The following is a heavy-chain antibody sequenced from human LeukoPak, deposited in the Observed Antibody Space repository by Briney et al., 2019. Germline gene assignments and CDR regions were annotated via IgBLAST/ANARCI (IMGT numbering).Heavy chain of an antibody. Sequence: ASVKVSCKASGYTFTTYDINWVRQATGQGLEWMGWMNPNSGNTGYAQKFQGRVTMNRRTSISTAYMELSSLTSEDTAVYYCARGWSSRGETYSTLDYWGQGTLVTVSS. CDR2: MNPNSGNT. D-gene: IGHD2-15*01. CDR3: ARGWSSRGETYSTLDY. V-gene: IGHV1-8*01. CDR1: GYTFTTYD. J-gene: IGHJ4*02.